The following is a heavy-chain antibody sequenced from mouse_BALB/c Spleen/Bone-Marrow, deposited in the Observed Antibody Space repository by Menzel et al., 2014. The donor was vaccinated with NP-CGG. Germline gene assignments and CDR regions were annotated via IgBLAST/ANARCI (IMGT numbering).Heavy chain of an antibody. Sequence: VHVKQSGAELVKPGASVKLSCTASGFNIKDTYMHWVKQRPEQGLEWIGRIDPANGNTKYDPKFQGKATITAGTSSNTAYLQLSSLTSEDTAVYYCARYDHGVYFDYWGQGTTLTVSS. V-gene: IGHV14-3*02. CDR2: IDPANGNT. CDR3: ARYDHGVYFDY. J-gene: IGHJ2*01. CDR1: GFNIKDTY. D-gene: IGHD2-4*01.